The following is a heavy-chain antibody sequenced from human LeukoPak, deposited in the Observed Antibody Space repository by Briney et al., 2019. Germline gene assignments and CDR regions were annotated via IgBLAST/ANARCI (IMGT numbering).Heavy chain of an antibody. CDR2: ISGSGGST. J-gene: IGHJ4*02. Sequence: PGGSLRLSCAAPGFTFSRYAMSWVRQAPGRGLEWVSAISGSGGSTYYADSVKGRFTISRDNSKNTLYLQMNSLRAEDTAVYYCAKDTEDSNFDYWGQGTLVTVSS. CDR3: AKDTEDSNFDY. D-gene: IGHD2-15*01. V-gene: IGHV3-23*01. CDR1: GFTFSRYA.